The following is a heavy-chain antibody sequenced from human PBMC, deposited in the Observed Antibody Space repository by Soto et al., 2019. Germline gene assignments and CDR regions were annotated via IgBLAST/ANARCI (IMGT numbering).Heavy chain of an antibody. D-gene: IGHD6-13*01. V-gene: IGHV3-33*01. Sequence: HPGGSLRLSCAASGFTFRSSGMHWVLQAPGNGLEWVPGIWDDGSNKYYADSVKGRLTICRDNSKNTLYLQMNSMRAEDTAVYYCARDSSRWYRGGSYYYGMDVWAQGTTVPVYS. CDR3: ARDSSRWYRGGSYYYGMDV. CDR2: IWDDGSNK. CDR1: GFTFRSSG. J-gene: IGHJ6*02.